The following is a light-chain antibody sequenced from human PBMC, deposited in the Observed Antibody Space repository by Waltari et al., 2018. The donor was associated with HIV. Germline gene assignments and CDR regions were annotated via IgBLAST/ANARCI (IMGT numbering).Light chain of an antibody. Sequence: QSVMTQPPSASATPGQRVTISCSGRSPNIGRNYVNWYQQLPGTTPKLLIYRNNQRPSGVPDRFSGSKSGTSASLAISGLRSEDEADYYCAAWDDSLSGSWVFGGGTQVTVL. CDR3: AAWDDSLSGSWV. J-gene: IGLJ3*02. CDR2: RNN. CDR1: SPNIGRNY. V-gene: IGLV1-47*01.